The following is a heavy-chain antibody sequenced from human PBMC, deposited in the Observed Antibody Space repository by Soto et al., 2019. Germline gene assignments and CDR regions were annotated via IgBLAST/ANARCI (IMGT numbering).Heavy chain of an antibody. J-gene: IGHJ5*02. CDR2: ISGSGGST. D-gene: IGHD6-13*01. Sequence: PGGSLRLSCAASGFTFSSYAMSWVRQAPGKGLEWVSAISGSGGSTYYADSVKGRFTISRDNSKNTLYLQMNSLRAEDTAVYYCATDVGDAAGGYKWFDPWGQGTLVTVSS. CDR1: GFTFSSYA. V-gene: IGHV3-23*01. CDR3: ATDVGDAAGGYKWFDP.